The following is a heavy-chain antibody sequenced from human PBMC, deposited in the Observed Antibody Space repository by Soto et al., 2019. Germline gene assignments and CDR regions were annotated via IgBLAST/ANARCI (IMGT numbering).Heavy chain of an antibody. Sequence: QVQLVQSGAEVKKPGSSVKVSCKASGGTFSSYTISWVRQAPGQGLEWMGRIIPILGIANYAQKFQGRVTITADKSTSTAYMELSSLSSEDTAVYYCARDIAGGSSFDCWGQGTLVTVSS. V-gene: IGHV1-69*08. CDR2: IIPILGIA. CDR1: GGTFSSYT. D-gene: IGHD2-15*01. CDR3: ARDIAGGSSFDC. J-gene: IGHJ4*02.